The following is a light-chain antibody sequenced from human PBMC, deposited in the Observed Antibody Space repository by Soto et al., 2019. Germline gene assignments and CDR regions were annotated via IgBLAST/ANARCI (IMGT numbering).Light chain of an antibody. J-gene: IGKJ1*01. CDR2: DVS. Sequence: DIQMTQSPSTLSASVGDRVTITCRASQSISGWLAWYQQKPGKAPKLLIYDVSSLESGVPPRFSGSGSGTDFTLAISSLQPDDFPPYYCQQYNSYPWTFGQGTKVEIK. CDR1: QSISGW. CDR3: QQYNSYPWT. V-gene: IGKV1-5*01.